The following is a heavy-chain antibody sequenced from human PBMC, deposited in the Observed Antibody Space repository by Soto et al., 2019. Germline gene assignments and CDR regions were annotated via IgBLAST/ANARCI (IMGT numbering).Heavy chain of an antibody. CDR3: ARASLWGTLSLFYFDF. Sequence: PSETLSLTCTVSGGSISSYYWSWIRQPPGKGLEWIGYIYYSGSTNYNPSLKSRVTISVDTSKNQFSLKLSSVTAADTAVYYCARASLWGTLSLFYFDFWAQGTVVTVSS. D-gene: IGHD2-21*01. V-gene: IGHV4-59*01. J-gene: IGHJ4*02. CDR2: IYYSGST. CDR1: GGSISSYY.